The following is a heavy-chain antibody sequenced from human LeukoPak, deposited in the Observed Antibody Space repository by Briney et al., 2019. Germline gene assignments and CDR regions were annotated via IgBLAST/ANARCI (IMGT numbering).Heavy chain of an antibody. CDR3: ARDDFLTGWIQWLVT. D-gene: IGHD3-9*01. V-gene: IGHV1-2*02. CDR1: GYTFTGYY. Sequence: ASVKVSCKASGYTFTGYYMHWVRQAPGQGLEWMGWINPNSGGTNYAQKFQGRVTMTRDTSISTAYMELSRLRSDDTAVYYCARDDFLTGWIQWLVTWGQGTLVTVSS. J-gene: IGHJ5*02. CDR2: INPNSGGT.